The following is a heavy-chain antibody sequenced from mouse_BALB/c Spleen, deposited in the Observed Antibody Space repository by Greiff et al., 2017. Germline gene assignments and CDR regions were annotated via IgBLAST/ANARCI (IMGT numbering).Heavy chain of an antibody. J-gene: IGHJ3*01. CDR1: GYTFTSYW. CDR2: IYPGSGST. D-gene: IGHD3-2*01. V-gene: IGHV1S22*01. CDR3: TQTARATGFAY. Sequence: LQQPGSELVRPGASVKLSCKASGYTFTSYWMHWVKQRPGQGLVWIGNIYPGSGSTNYDEKFKSKATLTVDTSSSTAYMQLSSLTSEDSAVYYCTQTARATGFAYWGQGTLVTVSA.